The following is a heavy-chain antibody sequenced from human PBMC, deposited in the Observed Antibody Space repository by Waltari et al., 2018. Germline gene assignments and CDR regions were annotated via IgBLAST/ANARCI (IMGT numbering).Heavy chain of an antibody. J-gene: IGHJ3*02. CDR3: ARLDNVLSSSSPGDFDAFDI. CDR2: ILPGDSYT. V-gene: IGHV5-51*01. CDR1: GYSFTSYW. Sequence: EVQLVQSGAEVKKPGESLKISCKGSGYSFTSYWIGWVRQMPGKGLEWMGIILPGDSYTTYSPSFQGQVTILADKSISTAYLQWSSLKASDTAMYYCARLDNVLSSSSPGDFDAFDIWGQGTMVTVSS. D-gene: IGHD6-6*01.